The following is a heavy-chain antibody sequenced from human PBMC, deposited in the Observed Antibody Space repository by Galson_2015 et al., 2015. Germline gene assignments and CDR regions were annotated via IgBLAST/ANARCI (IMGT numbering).Heavy chain of an antibody. CDR2: TYYRSKWSN. D-gene: IGHD1-14*01. Sequence: CAISGDSVSNSDASWNWIRQSPSRGLEWLGRTYYRSKWSNDYAVSVKSRITIFPDTSKNQFSLQLNSVTLEDTAVYYCARDTGWGFDYWGQGALVTVSS. CDR3: ARDTGWGFDY. CDR1: GDSVSNSDAS. J-gene: IGHJ4*02. V-gene: IGHV6-1*01.